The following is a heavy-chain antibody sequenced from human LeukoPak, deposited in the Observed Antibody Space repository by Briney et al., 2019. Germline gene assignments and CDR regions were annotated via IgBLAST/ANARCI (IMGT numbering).Heavy chain of an antibody. D-gene: IGHD2-15*01. Sequence: GGSLRLSCAASGFTFSSYEMNWVRQAPGKGLEWVSSISSSSSYIYYADSVKGRFTISRDNAKNSLYLQMNSLRAEDTAVYYCARDGCSGGSCYYYYYYMDVWGKGTTVTISS. V-gene: IGHV3-21*01. CDR3: ARDGCSGGSCYYYYYYMDV. CDR1: GFTFSSYE. CDR2: ISSSSSYI. J-gene: IGHJ6*03.